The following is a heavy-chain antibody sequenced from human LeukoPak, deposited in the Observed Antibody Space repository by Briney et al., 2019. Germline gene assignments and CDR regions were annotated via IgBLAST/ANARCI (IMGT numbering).Heavy chain of an antibody. CDR2: IYYSGST. Sequence: GSLRLSCAASGFTFSSYAMSWVRQAPGKGLEWIGSIYYSGSTYYNPSLKSRVTISVDTSKNQFSLKLSSVTAADTAVYYCARPSITMVRGFDPWGQGTLVTVSS. CDR1: GFTFSSYA. D-gene: IGHD3-10*01. J-gene: IGHJ5*02. CDR3: ARPSITMVRGFDP. V-gene: IGHV4-39*01.